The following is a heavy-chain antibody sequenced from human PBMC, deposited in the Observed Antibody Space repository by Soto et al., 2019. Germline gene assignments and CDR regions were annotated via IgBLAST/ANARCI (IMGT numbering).Heavy chain of an antibody. J-gene: IGHJ6*02. Sequence: QVQLVESGGGVVQPGRSLRLSCAASGFTFSSYAMHWVRQAPGKGLEWVAVISYDGSNKYYADSVKGRFTISRDNSKNTLYLQMNSLRAEDTAVYYCARDSHCSGGSCSQGYYYYGMDVWGQGTTVTVSS. D-gene: IGHD2-15*01. CDR3: ARDSHCSGGSCSQGYYYYGMDV. V-gene: IGHV3-30-3*01. CDR1: GFTFSSYA. CDR2: ISYDGSNK.